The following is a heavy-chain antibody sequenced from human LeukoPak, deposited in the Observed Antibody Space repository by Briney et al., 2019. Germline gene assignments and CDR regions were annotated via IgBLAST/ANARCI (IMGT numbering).Heavy chain of an antibody. D-gene: IGHD2-15*01. J-gene: IGHJ4*02. CDR3: ARDGGLHTNFDY. V-gene: IGHV3-7*01. CDR2: TKPDGSAE. CDR1: GFSFRNYW. Sequence: GGSLRLSCAASGFSFRNYWMCWVRQAPGKGLEWVANTKPDGSAEYYADSVRGRFTASRDNANNLLYLQMNRLRAEDTAVYYCARDGGLHTNFDYWGQGTLLTVSS.